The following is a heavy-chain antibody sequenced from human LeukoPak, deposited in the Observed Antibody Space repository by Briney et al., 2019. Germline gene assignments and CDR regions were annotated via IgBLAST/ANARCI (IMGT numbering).Heavy chain of an antibody. CDR1: AASFSSHY. D-gene: IGHD4-17*01. V-gene: IGHV4-59*11. J-gene: IGHJ3*02. CDR3: ARDLVTVTKGFDI. CDR2: ISYIGST. Sequence: SETLSLTCAVSAASFSSHYWTWIRQSPGKGLEWIGYISYIGSTNYNPSLKSRVTISIDASRNQFSLKLRSVTAADTAVYYCARDLVTVTKGFDIWGQGTMVSVSS.